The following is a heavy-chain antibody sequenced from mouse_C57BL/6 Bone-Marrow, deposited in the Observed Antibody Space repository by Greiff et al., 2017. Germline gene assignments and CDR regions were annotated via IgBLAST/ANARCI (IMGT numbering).Heavy chain of an antibody. CDR1: GYTFTDYY. CDR2: INPNNGGT. Sequence: EVQLQQSGPELVKPGASVKMSCKASGYTFTDYYMHWVKQSHGKSLEWIGYINPNNGGTSYNQKFKGKATLTVNKSSSTAYMQLRSLTSEDSAVYDCASEGWRDAMDYWGQGTSVTVSS. D-gene: IGHD1-1*02. J-gene: IGHJ4*01. CDR3: ASEGWRDAMDY. V-gene: IGHV1-22*01.